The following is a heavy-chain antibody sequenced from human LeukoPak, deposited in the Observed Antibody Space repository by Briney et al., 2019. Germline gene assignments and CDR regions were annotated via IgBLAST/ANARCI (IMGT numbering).Heavy chain of an antibody. D-gene: IGHD3-16*01. Sequence: GGSLRLSCAASGFTFSTYAVHWVRQAPGKGLEWVASINHNGNVNYYVDSVKGRFTISRDNAKNSLYLQMSNLRAEDTAVYFCARGGGLDVWGQGATVTVSS. CDR1: GFTFSTYA. V-gene: IGHV3-7*03. CDR2: INHNGNVN. CDR3: ARGGGLDV. J-gene: IGHJ6*02.